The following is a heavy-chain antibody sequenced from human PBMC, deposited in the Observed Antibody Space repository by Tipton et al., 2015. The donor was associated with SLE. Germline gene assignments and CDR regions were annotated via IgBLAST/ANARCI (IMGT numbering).Heavy chain of an antibody. CDR3: AGGGVATMGGYAFEI. J-gene: IGHJ3*02. D-gene: IGHD5-12*01. CDR2: IYSSGST. CDR1: GASISDHY. V-gene: IGHV4-4*08. Sequence: TLSLTCTVSGASISDHYWTWIRQPPGKGLEWIGYIYSSGSTTYTPSLKSRIAISVDTSTMQFSLRLTSVTAADTAVYYCAGGGVATMGGYAFEIWGQGTMVTVSS.